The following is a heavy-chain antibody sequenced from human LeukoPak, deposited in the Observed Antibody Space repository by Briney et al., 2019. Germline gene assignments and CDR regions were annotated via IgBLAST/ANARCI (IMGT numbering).Heavy chain of an antibody. CDR2: IYHSGST. J-gene: IGHJ5*02. CDR1: GGSISSGGYS. V-gene: IGHV4-30-2*01. Sequence: PSQTLSLTCAVSGGSISSGGYSWGRIRQPPGKGLEWIGYIYHSGSTYYNPSLKSRVTISVDRSKNQFSLKLSSVTAADTAVYYCARGTIIAAAGRVWFDPWGQGTLVTVSS. CDR3: ARGTIIAAAGRVWFDP. D-gene: IGHD6-13*01.